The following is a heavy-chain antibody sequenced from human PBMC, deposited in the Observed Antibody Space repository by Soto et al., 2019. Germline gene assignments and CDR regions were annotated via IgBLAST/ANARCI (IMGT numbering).Heavy chain of an antibody. CDR2: IYYSGST. D-gene: IGHD4-17*01. J-gene: IGHJ4*02. CDR1: GGSISSGDYY. V-gene: IGHV4-30-4*01. CDR3: ARAEPSAYGVPSFDY. Sequence: QVQLQESGPGLVKPSQTLSLTCTVSGGSISSGDYYWSWIRQPPGKGLEWIGYIYYSGSTYYNPSRKSRVTISVDTSKNQFSLKLSSVTAADTAVYYCARAEPSAYGVPSFDYWGQGTLVTVSS.